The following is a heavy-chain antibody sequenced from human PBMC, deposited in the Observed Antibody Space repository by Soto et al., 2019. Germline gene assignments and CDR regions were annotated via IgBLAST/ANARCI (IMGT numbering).Heavy chain of an antibody. CDR1: VYRFTAAC. D-gene: IGHD3-9*01. V-gene: IGHV5-51*01. CDR2: IYPVDSGA. CDR3: ARQADYTILTGYFCYFDY. J-gene: IGHJ4*02. Sequence: GESLKTSCNSSVYRFTAACIGLVRQMLRKGLFGGGIIYPVDSGARYSPSFQGHVTISVDRSINTSFLRSTSLTASDTAIYYCARQADYTILTGYFCYFDYWGQGSLVTVSS.